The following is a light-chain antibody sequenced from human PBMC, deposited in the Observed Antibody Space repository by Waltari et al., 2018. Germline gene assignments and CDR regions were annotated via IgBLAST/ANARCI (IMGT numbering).Light chain of an antibody. V-gene: IGLV2-14*01. Sequence: QSALTQPASVSGSPGQSITISCAGTSGDVGTYDYVPWYQHHPGKAPKLMIYEVSNRPSGVSNRFSGSKSGDTASLTISGLQAEDEADYYCTSFTSITTLVFGTGTKVTVL. CDR3: TSFTSITTLV. CDR1: SGDVGTYDY. CDR2: EVS. J-gene: IGLJ1*01.